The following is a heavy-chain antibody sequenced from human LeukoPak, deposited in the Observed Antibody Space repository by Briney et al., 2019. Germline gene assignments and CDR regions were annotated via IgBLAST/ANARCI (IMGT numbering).Heavy chain of an antibody. Sequence: GGSLRLSCSASGFTFSRYAMHWVRQAPGKGLEYVSAISSNGGSTYYADSVKGRFTISRDNSRNTQHLQMSSLRVEDTAVYYCVKDSSSGSYFDYWGQGTLVTVSS. J-gene: IGHJ4*02. D-gene: IGHD3-10*01. V-gene: IGHV3-64D*06. CDR3: VKDSSSGSYFDY. CDR1: GFTFSRYA. CDR2: ISSNGGST.